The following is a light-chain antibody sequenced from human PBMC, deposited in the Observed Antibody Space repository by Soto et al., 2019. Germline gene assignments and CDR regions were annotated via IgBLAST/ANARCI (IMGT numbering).Light chain of an antibody. J-gene: IGKJ5*01. Sequence: VLSQTPATLSLSPGERATLSCRASQSVSSNLAWYQQKPGQAPRLLIYGASSRATGIPDRFSGSGSGTDFTLTISRLEPEDFAVYYCQQYGSSQITFGQGTRLEIK. CDR1: QSVSSN. V-gene: IGKV3-20*01. CDR3: QQYGSSQIT. CDR2: GAS.